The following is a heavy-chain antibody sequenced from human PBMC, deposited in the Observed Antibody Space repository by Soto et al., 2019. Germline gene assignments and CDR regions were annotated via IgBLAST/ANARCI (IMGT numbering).Heavy chain of an antibody. CDR1: GFTFSSYA. J-gene: IGHJ4*02. D-gene: IGHD2-15*01. Sequence: EVQLLESGGGLVQPGGSLRLSCAASGFTFSSYAMSWVRQAPGQGLEWVSAISGSGGSTYYADSVKGRFTISRDNSKNTLYLQMNSLRAEDTAVYYCAKEQDIVVVVASTPDYWGQGTLVTVSS. CDR2: ISGSGGST. V-gene: IGHV3-23*01. CDR3: AKEQDIVVVVASTPDY.